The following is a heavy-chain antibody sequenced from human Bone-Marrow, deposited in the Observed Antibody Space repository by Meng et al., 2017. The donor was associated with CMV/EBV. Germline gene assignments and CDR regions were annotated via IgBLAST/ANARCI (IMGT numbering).Heavy chain of an antibody. CDR1: GFTFSSYE. CDR2: ISSSGSTI. D-gene: IGHD5-12*01. Sequence: GGSLRLSCAASGFTFSSYEMNWVRQAPGKGLEWVSYISSSGSTIYYADSVKGRFTISRDNAKNSLYLQMNSLRAEDTAVYYCAGGGVATFDAFEIWGQGTMVTVSS. J-gene: IGHJ3*02. CDR3: AGGGVATFDAFEI. V-gene: IGHV3-48*03.